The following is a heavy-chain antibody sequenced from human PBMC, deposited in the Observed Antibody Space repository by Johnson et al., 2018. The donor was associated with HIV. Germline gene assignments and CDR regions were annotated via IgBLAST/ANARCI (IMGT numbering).Heavy chain of an antibody. CDR1: GFIFDDYG. D-gene: IGHD2-15*01. V-gene: IGHV3-20*04. Sequence: VQLVESGGDVVRPGGSLRLSCAGSGFIFDDYGMRWVRQPPGKGLEWVSGINWTGGSVGYADSVKGRFTISRDNAKNSRYLHMKSLRAEETALYYCARDLGVVVATNAFDIWGQGTMVTVSS. J-gene: IGHJ3*02. CDR2: INWTGGSV. CDR3: ARDLGVVVATNAFDI.